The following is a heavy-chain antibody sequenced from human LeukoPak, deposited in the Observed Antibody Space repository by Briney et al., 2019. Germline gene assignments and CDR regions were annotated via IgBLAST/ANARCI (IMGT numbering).Heavy chain of an antibody. CDR2: INHSGST. Sequence: SETLSLTCAVYGGSFSGYYWSWIRQPPGKGLEWIGEINHSGSTNYNPSLKSRVTISVDTSKNQLSLKLSSVTAADTAVYYCARGPWYYDSSGYSPYFDYWGQGTLVTVSS. CDR3: ARGPWYYDSSGYSPYFDY. CDR1: GGSFSGYY. J-gene: IGHJ4*02. D-gene: IGHD3-22*01. V-gene: IGHV4-34*01.